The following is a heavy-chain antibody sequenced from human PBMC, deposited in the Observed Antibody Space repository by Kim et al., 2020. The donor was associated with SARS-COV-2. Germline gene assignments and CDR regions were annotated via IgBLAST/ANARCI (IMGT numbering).Heavy chain of an antibody. CDR2: WYN. V-gene: IGHV6-1*01. Sequence: WYNDYAVSVKSRITINPDTSKNQLSLQLNSVTPEDTAVYYCVRAASGGWFWGQGTLVTVSS. CDR3: VRAASGGWF. D-gene: IGHD6-19*01. J-gene: IGHJ4*02.